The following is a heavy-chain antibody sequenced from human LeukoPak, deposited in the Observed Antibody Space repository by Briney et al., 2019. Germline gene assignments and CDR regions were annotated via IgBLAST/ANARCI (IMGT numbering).Heavy chain of an antibody. J-gene: IGHJ4*02. CDR2: LTNSGGGGGVT. CDR3: AKAMSTDHYDSRGFYRVDFDS. CDR1: GFTFSAYA. V-gene: IGHV3-23*01. D-gene: IGHD3-22*01. Sequence: GGSLRLSCAACGFTFSAYAMSCVREAPGNGLWWGSALTNSGGGGGVTYYADSVKGRFIISRDNSKSTLYLQLSSLRAEDTAVYYCAKAMSTDHYDSRGFYRVDFDSWGQGTLVTVSS.